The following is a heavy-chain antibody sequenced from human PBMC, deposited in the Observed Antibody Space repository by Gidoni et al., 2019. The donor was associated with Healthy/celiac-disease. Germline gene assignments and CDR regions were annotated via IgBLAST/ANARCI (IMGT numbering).Heavy chain of an antibody. Sequence: QVQLVQSGAEVKKPGSSVKVSCKASGGTCSSYAISWVRQAPGQGLEWMGGIIPIFGTANYAQKFQGRVTITADESTSTAYMELSSLRSEDTAVYYCAPGEYCSGGSCYDYYYGMDVWGQGTTVTVSS. CDR1: GGTCSSYA. CDR2: IIPIFGTA. CDR3: APGEYCSGGSCYDYYYGMDV. J-gene: IGHJ6*02. D-gene: IGHD2-15*01. V-gene: IGHV1-69*01.